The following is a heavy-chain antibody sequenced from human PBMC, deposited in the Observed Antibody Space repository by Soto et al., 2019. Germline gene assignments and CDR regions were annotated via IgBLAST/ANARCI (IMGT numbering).Heavy chain of an antibody. CDR2: IYYSGST. CDR3: ARGSLYYYFDY. D-gene: IGHD3-10*01. Sequence: SELKCLRCSVAEGKSRSFGGSWIRQPPGKGLEWIGYIYYSGSTNYNPSLKSRVTISVDTSKNQFSLKLSSVTAADTAVYYCARGSLYYYFDYWGQGTLVTVSS. V-gene: IGHV4-59*01. CDR1: EGKSRSFG. J-gene: IGHJ4*02.